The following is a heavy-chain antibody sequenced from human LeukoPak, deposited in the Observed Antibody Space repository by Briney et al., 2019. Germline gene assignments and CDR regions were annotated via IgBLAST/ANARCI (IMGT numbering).Heavy chain of an antibody. V-gene: IGHV3-23*01. Sequence: GGSLRLSCAASGFTFSSYAMSWVRQAPGKGLEWVSAISGSGGSTYYADSVKGRFTISRDNSKNTVYLQVNSLRAEDTALYYCAQDRAYIQFYFWGQGTLVTVSS. CDR2: ISGSGGST. CDR1: GFTFSSYA. D-gene: IGHD5-18*01. CDR3: AQDRAYIQFYF. J-gene: IGHJ4*02.